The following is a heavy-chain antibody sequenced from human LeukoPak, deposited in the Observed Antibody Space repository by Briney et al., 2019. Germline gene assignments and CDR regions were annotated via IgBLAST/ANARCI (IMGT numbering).Heavy chain of an antibody. D-gene: IGHD3-16*01. Sequence: GASVKVSCKASGYTFTGYYMHWVRQAPGQGLEWMGWINPNSGGTNYAQKLQGRVTMTTDTSTSTAYMELRSLRSDDTAVYYCARGSYDYVWEPYAFDIWGQGTMVTVSS. V-gene: IGHV1-2*02. J-gene: IGHJ3*02. CDR1: GYTFTGYY. CDR3: ARGSYDYVWEPYAFDI. CDR2: INPNSGGT.